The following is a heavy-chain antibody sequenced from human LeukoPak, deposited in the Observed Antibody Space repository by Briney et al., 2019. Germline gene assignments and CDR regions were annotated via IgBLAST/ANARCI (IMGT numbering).Heavy chain of an antibody. D-gene: IGHD1-1*01. Sequence: PSETLSLTCTVSGGSISSGDYYWSWIRQPPGKGVEWIGYIYYSGSTYYNPSLKSRVTISVDTSKNQFSLKLSSVTAADTAVYYCARGAGSYSYGMDVWGQGTTVTVSS. CDR3: ARGAGSYSYGMDV. J-gene: IGHJ6*02. V-gene: IGHV4-30-4*01. CDR1: GGSISSGDYY. CDR2: IYYSGST.